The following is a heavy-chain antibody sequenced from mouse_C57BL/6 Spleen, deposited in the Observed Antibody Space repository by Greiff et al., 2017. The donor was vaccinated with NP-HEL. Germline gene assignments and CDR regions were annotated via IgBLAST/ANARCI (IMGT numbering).Heavy chain of an antibody. D-gene: IGHD2-1*01. CDR1: GYTFTSYW. Sequence: QVQLKQPGAELVKPGASVKMSCKASGYTFTSYWITWVKQRPGQGLEWIGDFYPGSGSTNYNEKFKSKATLTVDTSSSTAYMQLSSLTSEDSAVYYCARRGIYYGNYDYWGQGTTLTVSS. V-gene: IGHV1-55*01. CDR2: FYPGSGST. CDR3: ARRGIYYGNYDY. J-gene: IGHJ2*01.